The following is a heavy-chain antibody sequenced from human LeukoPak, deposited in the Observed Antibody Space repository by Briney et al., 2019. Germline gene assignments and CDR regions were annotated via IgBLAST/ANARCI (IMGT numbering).Heavy chain of an antibody. J-gene: IGHJ4*02. CDR2: ISYTGST. V-gene: IGHV4-59*01. CDR1: DASMSHYY. Sequence: SETLSLTCTVSDASMSHYYWSWIRQPPGKGLQWIGYISYTGSTNYNPSLKSRVSISIHTSKNQFSLKLSSVTAADTAVYYCARASRHFDYWGQGTLVTVSS. CDR3: ARASRHFDY.